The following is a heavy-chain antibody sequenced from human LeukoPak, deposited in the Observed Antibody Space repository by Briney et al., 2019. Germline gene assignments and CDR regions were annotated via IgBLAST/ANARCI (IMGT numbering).Heavy chain of an antibody. CDR2: IKQDGSEK. CDR1: GFTFSTSW. CDR3: ARRDSYGFWSGYSYYHYYYMDV. J-gene: IGHJ6*03. Sequence: GGSLRLSCAASGFTFSTSWMTWVRQAPGKGLEWVANIKQDGSEKYYVDTVKGRFAISRDNAANSVYLQMNSLRAEDTAVYYCARRDSYGFWSGYSYYHYYYMDVWGKGTTVTVSS. V-gene: IGHV3-7*01. D-gene: IGHD3-3*01.